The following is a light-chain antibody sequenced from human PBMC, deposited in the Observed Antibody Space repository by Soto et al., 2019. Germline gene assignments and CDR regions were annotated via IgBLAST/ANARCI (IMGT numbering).Light chain of an antibody. Sequence: EIVLTQSPGTLSLSPGERATFSCRSSQSVSSSYLAWYQQKPGQAPRLLIYGASSRATGIPDRFSGSGSGTDFTLTISRLEPEDFAVYYCQQRSSWPLTFGGGTKVDIK. CDR1: QSVSSSY. CDR2: GAS. CDR3: QQRSSWPLT. J-gene: IGKJ4*01. V-gene: IGKV3D-20*02.